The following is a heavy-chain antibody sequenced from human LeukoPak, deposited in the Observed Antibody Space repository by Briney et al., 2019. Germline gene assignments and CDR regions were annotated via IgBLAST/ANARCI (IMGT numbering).Heavy chain of an antibody. J-gene: IGHJ4*02. Sequence: ASVKVSCEASGYTLTDYYLHWVRQAPGQGLEWMGWINPKDGGTNYAQKFRGRVTMTTDTSITTAYMDLNSLRSDDTAVYYCARESPYSSSWFDNWGQGTLVTVSS. V-gene: IGHV1-2*02. CDR3: ARESPYSSSWFDN. CDR1: GYTLTDYY. D-gene: IGHD6-13*01. CDR2: INPKDGGT.